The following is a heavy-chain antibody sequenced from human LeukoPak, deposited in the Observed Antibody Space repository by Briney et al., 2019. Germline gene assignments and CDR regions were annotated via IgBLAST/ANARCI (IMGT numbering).Heavy chain of an antibody. CDR2: IRSKAYGGTT. D-gene: IGHD6-19*01. CDR3: TRGFWGSSSGWYPDY. J-gene: IGHJ4*02. V-gene: IGHV3-49*03. Sequence: PGRSLRLSCTASGFTFGDYAMSWFRQAPGKGLEWVGFIRSKAYGGTTEYAASVKGRFTISRDDSKSIAYLQMNSLKTEDTAVYYCTRGFWGSSSGWYPDYWGQGTLVTVSS. CDR1: GFTFGDYA.